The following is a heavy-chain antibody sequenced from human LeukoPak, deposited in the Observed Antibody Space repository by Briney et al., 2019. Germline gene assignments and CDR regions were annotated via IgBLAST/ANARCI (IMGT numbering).Heavy chain of an antibody. CDR3: ARLDCGGDCYPHPAYYYYYMDV. CDR2: IYYSGTT. J-gene: IGHJ6*03. CDR1: GGSISSYY. V-gene: IGHV4-59*08. D-gene: IGHD2-21*02. Sequence: SETLSLTCTVSGGSISSYYWNWIRQPPGKGLEWIGFIYYSGTTNYNPSLKSRVTISVDTSKNQFSLKLSSVTAADTAVYYCARLDCGGDCYPHPAYYYYYMDVWGKGTTVTISS.